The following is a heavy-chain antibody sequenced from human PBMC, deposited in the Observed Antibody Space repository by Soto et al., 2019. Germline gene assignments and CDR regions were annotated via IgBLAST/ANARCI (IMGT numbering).Heavy chain of an antibody. CDR1: GGSISSGGYY. CDR3: ARDRTVTTWPLRYYGMDV. CDR2: IYYSGST. V-gene: IGHV4-31*03. Sequence: QVQLQESGPGLVKPSQTLSLTCTVSGGSISSGGYYWSWIRQHPGKGLEWIGYIYYSGSTYYNPSLKRRVTISVDTSKNQFSLKRSSVTAADTAVYYCARDRTVTTWPLRYYGMDVWGKGTTVTVSS. J-gene: IGHJ6*04. D-gene: IGHD4-17*01.